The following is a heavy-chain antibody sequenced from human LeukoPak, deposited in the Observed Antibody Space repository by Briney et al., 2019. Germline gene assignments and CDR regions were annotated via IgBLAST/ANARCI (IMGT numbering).Heavy chain of an antibody. V-gene: IGHV3-11*01. CDR2: ISSSGSTI. CDR1: GFTFSDYY. J-gene: IGHJ3*02. Sequence: GGSLRLSCAASGFTFSDYYMSWIRQAPGKGLEWVSYISSSGSTIYYADSVKGRFTTSRDNAKNSLYLQMNSLRAEDTAVYYCARSKLHDAFDIWGQGTMVTVSS. CDR3: ARSKLHDAFDI. D-gene: IGHD1-1*01.